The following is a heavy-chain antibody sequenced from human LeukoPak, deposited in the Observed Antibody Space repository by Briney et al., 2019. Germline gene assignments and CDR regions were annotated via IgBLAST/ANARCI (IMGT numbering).Heavy chain of an antibody. Sequence: AGSLRLSCAASGFTFDDYGMSWVRQAPGKGLEWVSGINWNGDNTDYADSVKGRFTISRDNAKNSLYLQMNSLRAEDTALYYCARGFDGNFDYWGQGTLVTVSP. CDR2: INWNGDNT. CDR3: ARGFDGNFDY. CDR1: GFTFDDYG. J-gene: IGHJ4*02. V-gene: IGHV3-20*04. D-gene: IGHD3-9*01.